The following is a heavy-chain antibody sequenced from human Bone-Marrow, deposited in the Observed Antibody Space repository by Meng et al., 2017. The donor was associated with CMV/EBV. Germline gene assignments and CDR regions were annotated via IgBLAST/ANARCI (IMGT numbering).Heavy chain of an antibody. V-gene: IGHV1-2*02. CDR2: VNPNSGGT. CDR1: GYSFSGYY. Sequence: ASVKVSCKPSGYSFSGYYIYWVRQAPGQGLEWMGWVNPNSGGTKYAQKFQGRVAMTRDTSIRTAYMELSRLRSDDTAVYYCATGLDYWGQGTLVTVPS. D-gene: IGHD3/OR15-3a*01. J-gene: IGHJ4*02. CDR3: ATGLDY.